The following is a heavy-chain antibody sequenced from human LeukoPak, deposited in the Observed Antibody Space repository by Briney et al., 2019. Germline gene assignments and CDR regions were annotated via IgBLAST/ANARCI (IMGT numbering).Heavy chain of an antibody. CDR2: IYTSGST. D-gene: IGHD3-9*01. J-gene: IGHJ3*02. V-gene: IGHV4-4*07. Sequence: SETLSLTCTVSGGSISSYYWSWIRQPAGKGLEWIGRIYTSGSTNYNPSLKSRVTMSVDTSKNQFSLKLSSVTAADTAVYYCARDSYDILTGRIRDAFDIWGQGTMVTVSS. CDR1: GGSISSYY. CDR3: ARDSYDILTGRIRDAFDI.